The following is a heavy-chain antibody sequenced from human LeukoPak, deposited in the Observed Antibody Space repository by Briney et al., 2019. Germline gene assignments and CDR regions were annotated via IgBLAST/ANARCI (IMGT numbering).Heavy chain of an antibody. D-gene: IGHD1-1*01. V-gene: IGHV4-4*07. CDR3: ARLQLELMQPNDNWFDP. J-gene: IGHJ5*02. Sequence: SETLSLTCTVSGGSISSYYWSWIRQPAGKGLEWIGRIYTSGSTNYNPSLKSRVTMSVDTSKNQFSLKLSSGTAADTAVYYCARLQLELMQPNDNWFDPWGQGTLVTVSS. CDR1: GGSISSYY. CDR2: IYTSGST.